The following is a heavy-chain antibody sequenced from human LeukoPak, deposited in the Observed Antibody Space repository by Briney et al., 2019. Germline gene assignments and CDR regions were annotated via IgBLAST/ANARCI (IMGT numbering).Heavy chain of an antibody. D-gene: IGHD2-2*01. CDR2: ISGRGSSA. CDR1: GFTFSNYA. V-gene: IGHV3-23*01. J-gene: IGHJ3*02. Sequence: GGSLRLSCAASGFTFSNYAMSWVRQAPGKGLEWVSAISGRGSSASYADAVKGRFTISRDNSKNTLYLQMNSLRAEDTAVYYCAKEKGSTYGSDIWGQGTMVTVSS. CDR3: AKEKGSTYGSDI.